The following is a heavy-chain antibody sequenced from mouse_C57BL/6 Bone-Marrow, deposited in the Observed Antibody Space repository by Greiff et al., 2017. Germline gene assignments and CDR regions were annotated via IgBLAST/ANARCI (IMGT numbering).Heavy chain of an antibody. Sequence: EVHLVESGGGLVKPGGSLKLSCAASGFTFSDYGMHWVRQAPEKGLEWVAYISSGSSTIYYADTVKGRFTISRDNAKNTLFLQMTSLRSEDTAMYYCARGLRPPFAYWGQGTLVTVSA. CDR2: ISSGSSTI. J-gene: IGHJ3*01. V-gene: IGHV5-17*01. D-gene: IGHD3-2*02. CDR3: ARGLRPPFAY. CDR1: GFTFSDYG.